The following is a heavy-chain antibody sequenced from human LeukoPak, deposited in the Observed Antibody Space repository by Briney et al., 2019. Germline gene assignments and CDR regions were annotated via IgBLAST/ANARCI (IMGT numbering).Heavy chain of an antibody. CDR3: ARDRYGDYQFDY. D-gene: IGHD4-17*01. Sequence: SETPSLTCTVSGGSISSYYWSWIRQPPGKGLEWIGYIHYSGRTNYNPSLKSRVTISVDTSKNQFSLKLSSVTAADTAVFYCARDRYGDYQFDYWGQGTLVTVSS. J-gene: IGHJ4*02. V-gene: IGHV4-59*01. CDR2: IHYSGRT. CDR1: GGSISSYY.